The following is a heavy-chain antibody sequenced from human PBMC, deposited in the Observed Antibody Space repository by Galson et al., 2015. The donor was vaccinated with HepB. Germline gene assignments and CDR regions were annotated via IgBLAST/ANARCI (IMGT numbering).Heavy chain of an antibody. J-gene: IGHJ4*02. CDR3: ARGALQMTTGDY. D-gene: IGHD4-17*01. Sequence: SLRLSCAASGFTFSSYWMHWVRQAPGKGLEWVSAISGSGGTIYYADSVKGRFTISRDNAKNTLYLQMNSLRAEDTAVYYCARGALQMTTGDYWGQGTLVTVSS. CDR2: ISGSGGTI. V-gene: IGHV3-21*01. CDR1: GFTFSSYW.